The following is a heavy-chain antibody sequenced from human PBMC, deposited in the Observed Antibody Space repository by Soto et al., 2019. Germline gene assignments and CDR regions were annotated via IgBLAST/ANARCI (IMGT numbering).Heavy chain of an antibody. J-gene: IGHJ4*02. Sequence: ESGPTLANPTQTLTLTCTFSGFSLSTSGMRVSWIRQPPGKALEWLARIDWDDDKFYNTSLKTRLTISKDSSKNQVVLTMTNMDPVDTATYYCARMFHCSGGTCPFDYWGQGALVTVSS. D-gene: IGHD2-15*01. CDR3: ARMFHCSGGTCPFDY. V-gene: IGHV2-70*04. CDR2: IDWDDDK. CDR1: GFSLSTSGMR.